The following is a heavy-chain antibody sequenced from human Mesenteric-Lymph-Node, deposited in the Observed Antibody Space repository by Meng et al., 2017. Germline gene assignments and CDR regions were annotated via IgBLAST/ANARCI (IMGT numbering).Heavy chain of an antibody. CDR2: IGGSDNRV. CDR1: GFTFSDYY. CDR3: ARGVSGYYYSAEYFQH. V-gene: IGHV3-11*04. J-gene: IGHJ1*01. D-gene: IGHD3-22*01. Sequence: GGSLRLSCAASGFTFSDYYMSWIRQTPGKGLEWLSYIGGSDNRVDYAGSVKGRFTISRDNSKNTLYLQMNSLRAEDTAVYYCARGVSGYYYSAEYFQHWGQGTLVTVSS.